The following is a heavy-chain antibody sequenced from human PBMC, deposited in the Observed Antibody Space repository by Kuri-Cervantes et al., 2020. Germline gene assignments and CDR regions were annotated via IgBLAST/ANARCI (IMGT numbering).Heavy chain of an antibody. V-gene: IGHV3-48*03. Sequence: GESLKISCAASGFTFSSYEMNWVRQAPGKGLEWVSYISSSGSTIYYANSVKGRFTISRDNSKNTLYLQMNSLRAEDTAVYYCAKDPPDTVAGGYYYYYMDVWGKGTTVTVSS. CDR3: AKDPPDTVAGGYYYYYMDV. J-gene: IGHJ6*03. D-gene: IGHD4-11*01. CDR2: ISSSGSTI. CDR1: GFTFSSYE.